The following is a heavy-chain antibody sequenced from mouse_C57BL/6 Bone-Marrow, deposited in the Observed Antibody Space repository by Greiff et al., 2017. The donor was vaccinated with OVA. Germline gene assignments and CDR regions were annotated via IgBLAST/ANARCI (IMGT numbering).Heavy chain of an antibody. CDR2: ISSGGSYT. CDR1: GFTFSSYG. D-gene: IGHD2-3*01. Sequence: EVQRVESGGDLVKPGGSLKLSCAASGFTFSSYGMSWVRQTPDKRLEWVATISSGGSYTYYPDSVKGRFTISSDNAKHTLYLQMSSLKSEDTAMYYGARHVGYYPYYFDDWGKGTTLTVSS. V-gene: IGHV5-6*01. J-gene: IGHJ2*01. CDR3: ARHVGYYPYYFDD.